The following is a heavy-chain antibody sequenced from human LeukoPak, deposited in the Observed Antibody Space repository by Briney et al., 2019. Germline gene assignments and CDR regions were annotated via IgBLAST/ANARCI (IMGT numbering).Heavy chain of an antibody. Sequence: GGSLRLSCTASGFTFGDYAMSWVRQAPGKGLEWVGVIRSKAYGGTTEYAASVKGRFTISRDDSKSIAYLQMNSLKTEDTAVYYCTRDPNLWFGELSRDDFDYWGQGTLVTVSS. V-gene: IGHV3-49*04. CDR2: IRSKAYGGTT. CDR3: TRDPNLWFGELSRDDFDY. J-gene: IGHJ4*02. D-gene: IGHD3-10*01. CDR1: GFTFGDYA.